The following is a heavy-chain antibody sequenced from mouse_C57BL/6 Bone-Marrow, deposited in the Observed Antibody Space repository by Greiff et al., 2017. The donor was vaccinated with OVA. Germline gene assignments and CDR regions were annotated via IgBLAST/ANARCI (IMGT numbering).Heavy chain of an antibody. CDR2: IHPNSGST. CDR3: AREGPSYYYGCSHSYAMDY. V-gene: IGHV1-64*01. Sequence: QVQLQQPGAELVKPGASVKLSCKASGYTFTSYWMHWVKQRPGQGLEWIGMIHPNSGSTNYNEKFKSKATLTVDKSSSTAYMQLSSLTSEDSAVYDCAREGPSYYYGCSHSYAMDYWGQGTSVTVSS. D-gene: IGHD1-1*01. CDR1: GYTFTSYW. J-gene: IGHJ4*01.